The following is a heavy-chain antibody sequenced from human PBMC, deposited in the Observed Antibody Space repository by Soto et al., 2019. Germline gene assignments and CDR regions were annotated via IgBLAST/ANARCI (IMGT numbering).Heavy chain of an antibody. V-gene: IGHV3-9*01. CDR3: AKDSPNYGDYVFDY. D-gene: IGHD4-17*01. Sequence: EVQLVESGGGLVQPGRSLRLSCAASGFTLDDYAMHWVRQAPGKGLEWVSGISWNSGSIGYADSVKGRFTISRDNAKNSLYLQMNSLRAEDTALYYCAKDSPNYGDYVFDYWGQGTLVTVSS. CDR2: ISWNSGSI. CDR1: GFTLDDYA. J-gene: IGHJ4*02.